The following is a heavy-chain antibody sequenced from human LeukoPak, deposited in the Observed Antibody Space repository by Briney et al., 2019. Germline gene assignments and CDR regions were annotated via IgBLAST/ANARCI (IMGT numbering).Heavy chain of an antibody. J-gene: IGHJ3*02. CDR2: IYYSGST. CDR3: ARGNTVNPLFAI. Sequence: TSETLSLTCAVSGGSISSGGYCWSWIRHHPGKGLEWIGYIYYSGSTYYNQSLKSRVTITIYTAKSKYSLKLSSVSAADTAVYYCARGNTVNPLFAIWGQGTMVTVSS. CDR1: GGSISSGGYC. D-gene: IGHD2/OR15-2a*01. V-gene: IGHV4-31*11.